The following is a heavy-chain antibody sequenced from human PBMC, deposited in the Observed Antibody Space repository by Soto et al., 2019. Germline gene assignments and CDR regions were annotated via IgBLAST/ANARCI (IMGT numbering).Heavy chain of an antibody. CDR3: ARDRRAIVWFDP. D-gene: IGHD1-26*01. J-gene: IGHJ5*02. Sequence: EVQLVESGGGLVKPGGSLRLSCAASGFTFSSYSMNWVRQAPGKGLEWVSSISSSSSYIYYADSVKGRFTISRDNAKNSLYLQMNSLRAEDTAVYYCARDRRAIVWFDPWGQGTLVTVGS. CDR1: GFTFSSYS. V-gene: IGHV3-21*01. CDR2: ISSSSSYI.